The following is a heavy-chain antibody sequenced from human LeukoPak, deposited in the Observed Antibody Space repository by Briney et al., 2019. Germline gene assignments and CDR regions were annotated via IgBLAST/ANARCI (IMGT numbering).Heavy chain of an antibody. V-gene: IGHV3-21*01. J-gene: IGHJ4*02. CDR3: ARDSGYDLDLDY. D-gene: IGHD5-12*01. CDR2: ISSSSSYI. CDR1: GFTFSSYS. Sequence: GGSLRLSCAASGFTFSSYSMNWVRQAPGKGLESVSSISSSSSYIYYADSVKGRFTISRDNAKNSLYLQMNSLRAEDTAVYYCARDSGYDLDLDYGGQGTLVTVS.